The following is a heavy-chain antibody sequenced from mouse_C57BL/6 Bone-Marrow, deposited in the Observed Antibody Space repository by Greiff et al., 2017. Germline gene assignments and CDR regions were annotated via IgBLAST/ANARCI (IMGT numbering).Heavy chain of an antibody. J-gene: IGHJ3*01. CDR1: GFTFSDYY. V-gene: IGHV5-12*01. D-gene: IGHD1-1*01. CDR3: ARRDYYGSFAY. CDR2: ISNGGGST. Sequence: DVMLVESGGGLVQPGGSLKLSCAASGFTFSDYYMYWVRQTPEKRLEWVAYISNGGGSTYYPDTVKGRFTISRDNAKNTLYLQMSRLKSEDTAMYYCARRDYYGSFAYWGQGTLVTVSA.